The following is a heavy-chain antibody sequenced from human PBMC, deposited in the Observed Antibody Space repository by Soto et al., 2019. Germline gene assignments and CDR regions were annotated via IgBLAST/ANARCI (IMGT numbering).Heavy chain of an antibody. D-gene: IGHD6-19*01. CDR2: ISGSGGST. Sequence: EVQLLESGGGLVQPGGSLRLSCAASGFTFSSYAMSWVRQAPGKGLEWVSVISGSGGSTYYADSVKGRFTISRDNSKNTLYLQMNSLRAEETALYYCARRTSGWYLDYWGQGTLVTVSS. J-gene: IGHJ4*02. CDR1: GFTFSSYA. CDR3: ARRTSGWYLDY. V-gene: IGHV3-23*01.